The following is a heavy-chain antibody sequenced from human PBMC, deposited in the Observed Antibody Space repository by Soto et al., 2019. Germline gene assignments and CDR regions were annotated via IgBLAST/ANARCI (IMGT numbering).Heavy chain of an antibody. CDR1: GFIFSTYA. Sequence: GGSLRLSCAASGFIFSTYAVSWVRQAPGKGLEWVSSISSSSTYIHYADSVKGRFTISRDNAKNSLYLQMNSLSAEDTAVYYCASQTSGYYYYGMDVWGQGTTVTVSS. J-gene: IGHJ6*02. CDR2: ISSSSTYI. CDR3: ASQTSGYYYYGMDV. V-gene: IGHV3-21*01.